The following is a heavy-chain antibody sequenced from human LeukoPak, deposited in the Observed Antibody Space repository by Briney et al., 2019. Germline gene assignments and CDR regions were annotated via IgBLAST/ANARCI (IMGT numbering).Heavy chain of an antibody. CDR1: GFVFGHSW. Sequence: GGSLRLSCEASGFVFGHSWMSWVRQAPGKGLEWVANINQDGSGEYYVDSVKGRFTISRDNAKNSLFLQMNSLRAEDTAIYYCARAGPYQLPPRPVDYWGQGTLVTVSS. CDR2: INQDGSGE. J-gene: IGHJ4*02. D-gene: IGHD2-2*01. V-gene: IGHV3-7*01. CDR3: ARAGPYQLPPRPVDY.